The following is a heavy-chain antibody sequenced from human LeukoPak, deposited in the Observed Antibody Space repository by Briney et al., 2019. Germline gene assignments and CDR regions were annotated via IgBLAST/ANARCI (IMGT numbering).Heavy chain of an antibody. CDR1: GYRFTNYW. Sequence: GESLKISCKGSGYRFTNYWIGWVRQMPGKGLEWMGTIYPADSDTRYSPSFQGQVTIPADKSINTAYLQWSSLKASDTAMYYCARHHISGYYYFDYWGQGTLVTVSS. V-gene: IGHV5-51*01. D-gene: IGHD3-22*01. CDR3: ARHHISGYYYFDY. J-gene: IGHJ4*02. CDR2: IYPADSDT.